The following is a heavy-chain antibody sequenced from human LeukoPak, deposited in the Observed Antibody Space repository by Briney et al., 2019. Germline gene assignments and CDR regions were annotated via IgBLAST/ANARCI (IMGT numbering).Heavy chain of an antibody. D-gene: IGHD3-10*01. CDR2: VYTNGST. V-gene: IGHV4-4*07. J-gene: IGHJ4*02. CDR1: GGSVSSSY. CDR3: ARDSRGYYGSGSYLDY. Sequence: SETLSLTCTVSGGSVSSSYWSWIRQPAGKGLEWIGRVYTNGSTNYNPSLKSRVTMSVDTSKNQFSLKLSSVTAADTAMYYCARDSRGYYGSGSYLDYWGQGTLVTVSS.